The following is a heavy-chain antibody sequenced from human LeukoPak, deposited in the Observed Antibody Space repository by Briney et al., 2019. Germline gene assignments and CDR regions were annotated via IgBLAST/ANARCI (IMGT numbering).Heavy chain of an antibody. Sequence: GASVKVSCKASGYTFTSYGISWVRQAPGQGLEWMGWISAYNGNTNYAQKPQGRVTSTSTAYMELRSLRSDDTAVYYCAGDRVDTAMVPDYWGQGTLVTVSS. CDR1: GYTFTSYG. CDR2: ISAYNGNT. D-gene: IGHD5-18*01. CDR3: AGDRVDTAMVPDY. J-gene: IGHJ4*02. V-gene: IGHV1-18*04.